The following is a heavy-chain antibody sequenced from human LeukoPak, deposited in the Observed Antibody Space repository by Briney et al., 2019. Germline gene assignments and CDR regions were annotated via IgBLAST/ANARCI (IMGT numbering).Heavy chain of an antibody. J-gene: IGHJ4*02. D-gene: IGHD1-14*01. V-gene: IGHV3-21*04. CDR1: GFTFSSYN. CDR3: ATEGFDY. Sequence: GGSLRLSCVASGFTFSSYNMNWVRQAPGKGLEWVSSISSSSRYIYYTDSVKGRFTISRDNAKNSLYLQMNSLRAEDTAVYYCATEGFDYWGQGTLVTVSS. CDR2: ISSSSRYI.